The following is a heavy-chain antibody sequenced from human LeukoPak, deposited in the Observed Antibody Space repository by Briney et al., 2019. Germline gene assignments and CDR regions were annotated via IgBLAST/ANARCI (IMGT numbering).Heavy chain of an antibody. V-gene: IGHV1-24*01. D-gene: IGHD1-26*01. CDR1: GYTLTELS. Sequence: GASVKVSCKVFGYTLTELSMHWVRQAPGKGLEWMGGFDPEDGETIYAQKFQGRVTMTEDTSTDTAYMELSSLRSEDTAVYYCATKVGATWEAFDIWGQGTMVTVSS. CDR3: ATKVGATWEAFDI. J-gene: IGHJ3*02. CDR2: FDPEDGET.